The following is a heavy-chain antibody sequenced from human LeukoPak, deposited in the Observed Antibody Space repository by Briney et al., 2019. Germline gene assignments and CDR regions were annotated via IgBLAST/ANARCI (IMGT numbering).Heavy chain of an antibody. CDR3: ARDACSSTSCSFDY. D-gene: IGHD2-2*01. J-gene: IGHJ4*02. V-gene: IGHV4-31*03. CDR1: GGSISSGGYY. Sequence: PSETLSLTCTVSGGSISSGGYYWSWIRQHPGKGLEWIGYIYYSGSTYYNPSLKSRVTISVDTSKNQFYLKLSSVTAADTAVYYCARDACSSTSCSFDYWGQGTLVTVSS. CDR2: IYYSGST.